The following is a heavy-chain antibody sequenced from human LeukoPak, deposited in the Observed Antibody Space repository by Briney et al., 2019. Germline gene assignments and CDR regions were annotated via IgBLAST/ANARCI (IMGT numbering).Heavy chain of an antibody. D-gene: IGHD6-13*01. V-gene: IGHV3-7*03. CDR3: AKDAFGFRAAANWFDP. CDR1: RVTLSTYW. Sequence: GGSLRLSCAASRVTLSTYWMRWVRQAPGEGLEWGAHIKQDGRQEYYMDSVKGRFTISRDSAKTSLYLQMNSLRVEDTALYYCAKDAFGFRAAANWFDPWGQGTLVTVSS. J-gene: IGHJ5*02. CDR2: IKQDGRQE.